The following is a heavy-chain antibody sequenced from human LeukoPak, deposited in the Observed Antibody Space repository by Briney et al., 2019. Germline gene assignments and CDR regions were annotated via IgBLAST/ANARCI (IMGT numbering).Heavy chain of an antibody. CDR3: TSTRGSYGSGSYNH. V-gene: IGHV3-73*01. D-gene: IGHD3-10*01. CDR2: IRSKANSYAT. Sequence: GGSLRLSCAASGFTFSGSAMHWVRQASGKGLEWVGRIRSKANSYATAYAASVKGRFTISRDDSKNTAYLLMNSLKTEDTAVYYCTSTRGSYGSGSYNHWGQGTLVTVSS. CDR1: GFTFSGSA. J-gene: IGHJ4*02.